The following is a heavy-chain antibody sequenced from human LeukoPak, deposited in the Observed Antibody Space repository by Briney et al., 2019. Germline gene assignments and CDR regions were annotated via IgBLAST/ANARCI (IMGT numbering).Heavy chain of an antibody. CDR2: INHSGST. V-gene: IGHV4-34*01. Sequence: PSETLSLTCAVYGGSFSGYYWSWIRQPPGKGLEWIGEINHSGSTNYNPSLKSRVTISVDTSKNQFSLKLSSVTAADTAVYYCARTANYYYNYMDVWGKGTTVTVSS. CDR3: ARTANYYYNYMDV. CDR1: GGSFSGYY. J-gene: IGHJ6*03.